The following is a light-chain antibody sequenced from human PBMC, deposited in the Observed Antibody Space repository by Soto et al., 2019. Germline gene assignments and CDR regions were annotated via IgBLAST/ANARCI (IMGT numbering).Light chain of an antibody. CDR1: QNVITN. CDR3: QQYYTWPRGT. CDR2: SAS. J-gene: IGKJ1*01. V-gene: IGKV3-15*01. Sequence: EILMTQSPATLSVPPGERATLSCRASQNVITNLAWYQQRPGHTPRLLIYSASTRVTGIPDRFSGSGSGTEFTLTISSLQSEDFAVYYCQQYYTWPRGTFGQGTKVEIK.